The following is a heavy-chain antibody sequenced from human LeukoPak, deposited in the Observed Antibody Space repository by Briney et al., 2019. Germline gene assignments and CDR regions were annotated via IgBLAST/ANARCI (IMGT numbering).Heavy chain of an antibody. CDR3: ARAYGGSSWSALLDF. CDR2: IYYTGRT. V-gene: IGHV4-39*01. CDR1: GDSISRSSNY. D-gene: IGHD6-19*01. J-gene: IGHJ4*02. Sequence: SETLSLTCTVSGDSISRSSNYWAWIRQSPGKGLEWIGSIYYTGRTYYNPSLKSRVIISIDTSANQFSLRLTSVAATDTAIYYCARAYGGSSWSALLDFWGQGIRVTVSS.